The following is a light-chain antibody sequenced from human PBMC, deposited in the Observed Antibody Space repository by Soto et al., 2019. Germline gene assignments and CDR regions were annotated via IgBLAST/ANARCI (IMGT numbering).Light chain of an antibody. J-gene: IGLJ1*01. CDR3: AAWDDSLNGRV. V-gene: IGLV1-44*01. Sequence: QSVLTQPPSASWTPGQRVTSSCSGSSSNIGRSNVNWYHQLPGTAPKLLIHTNNQRPSGVPDRFPGSKSGTSASLAISGLQSEDEADYYCAAWDDSLNGRVFGTGTKVTVL. CDR2: TNN. CDR1: SSNIGRSN.